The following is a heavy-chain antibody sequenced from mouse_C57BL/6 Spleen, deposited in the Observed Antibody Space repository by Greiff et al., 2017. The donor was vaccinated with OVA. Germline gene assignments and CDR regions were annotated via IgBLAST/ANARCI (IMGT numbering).Heavy chain of an antibody. CDR2: IWSGGST. D-gene: IGHD2-4*01. Sequence: QVQLQQSGPGLVQPSQSLSITCTVSGFSLTSYGVHWVRQSPGKGLEWLGVIWSGGSTDYNAAFISRLSISKDNSKSQVFFKMNSLQADDTAIYYCAKGDYDVGYFDVWGTGTTVTVSS. CDR3: AKGDYDVGYFDV. CDR1: GFSLTSYG. V-gene: IGHV2-2*01. J-gene: IGHJ1*03.